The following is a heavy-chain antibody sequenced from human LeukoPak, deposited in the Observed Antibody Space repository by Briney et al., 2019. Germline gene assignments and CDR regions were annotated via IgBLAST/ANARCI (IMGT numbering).Heavy chain of an antibody. Sequence: PGGSLRLSCAASESTFSDYAMTWVRQAPGKGLEWVSTITSSGDRTFYADAVKGRFTISRDNSKNILNLQMNSLRVEDTAVYYCARDQWVSTIGDGLDIWGPGTIVAVSS. D-gene: IGHD5/OR15-5a*01. V-gene: IGHV3-23*01. J-gene: IGHJ3*02. CDR2: ITSSGDRT. CDR3: ARDQWVSTIGDGLDI. CDR1: ESTFSDYA.